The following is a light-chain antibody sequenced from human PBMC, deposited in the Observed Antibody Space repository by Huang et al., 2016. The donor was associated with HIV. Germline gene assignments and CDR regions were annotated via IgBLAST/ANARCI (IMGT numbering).Light chain of an antibody. CDR2: WAS. Sequence: DIVMTQSPDSLAVSLGERATINCKSSQSVSYSSNSENYLAWYQQKPGQPPKLLIYWASTRESGVPERFSGSGSGTDFTLTISSLQADDVAVYYCQQYYNTPLTFGGGTKVEIK. CDR3: QQYYNTPLT. CDR1: QSVSYSSNSENY. J-gene: IGKJ4*01. V-gene: IGKV4-1*01.